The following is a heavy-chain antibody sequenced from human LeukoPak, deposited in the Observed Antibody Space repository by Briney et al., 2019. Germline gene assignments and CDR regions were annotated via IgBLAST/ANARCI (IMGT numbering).Heavy chain of an antibody. J-gene: IGHJ4*02. CDR3: AKEKLDTAMAPLDY. CDR2: ISGSGGST. CDR1: GFTFSSYA. V-gene: IGHV3-23*01. D-gene: IGHD5-18*01. Sequence: GGSLRLSCAASGFTFSSYAMNWVRQAPGKGLEWVSGISGSGGSTNYADSVKGRFTISRDNSKNTLYLQMNSLRAEDTAVYYCAKEKLDTAMAPLDYWGQGTLVTVSS.